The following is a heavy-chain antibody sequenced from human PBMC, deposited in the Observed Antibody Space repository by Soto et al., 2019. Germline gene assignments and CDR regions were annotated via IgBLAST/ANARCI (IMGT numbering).Heavy chain of an antibody. CDR3: ARDYSNYLGPGYYGMDV. J-gene: IGHJ6*02. CDR1: GGSISSGGYY. V-gene: IGHV4-31*03. D-gene: IGHD4-4*01. Sequence: SETLSLTCTVSGGSISSGGYYWSWIRQHPGKGLEWIGYIYYSGSTYYNPSLKSRVTISVDTSKNQFSLKLSSVTAADTAVYYCARDYSNYLGPGYYGMDVWGQGTMVTVSS. CDR2: IYYSGST.